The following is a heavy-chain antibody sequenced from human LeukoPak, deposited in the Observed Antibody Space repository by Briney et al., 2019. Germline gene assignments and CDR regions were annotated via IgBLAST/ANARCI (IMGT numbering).Heavy chain of an antibody. CDR2: IHYSGST. CDR3: ARVVGYFDWSQ. V-gene: IGHV4-59*01. CDR1: GGSISYYY. Sequence: SETLSLTCTVSGGSISYYYWNWIRQPPGKGLEWIGYIHYSGSTNYNPSLRGRVTISVDTSKNQFSLRLSSLTAADTAVYYCARVVGYFDWSQWGQGTLVTVSS. D-gene: IGHD3-9*01. J-gene: IGHJ4*02.